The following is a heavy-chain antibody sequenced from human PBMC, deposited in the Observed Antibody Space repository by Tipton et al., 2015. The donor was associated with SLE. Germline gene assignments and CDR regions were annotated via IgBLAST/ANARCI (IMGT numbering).Heavy chain of an antibody. CDR3: ARAPTISVAGTTDPFGMDV. J-gene: IGHJ6*02. CDR2: RSTDGSVT. CDR1: GFTFHSYW. D-gene: IGHD6-19*01. Sequence: SLRLSCAASGFTFHSYWMHWVRQAPGKGLVWVSRRSTDGSVTTYADSVKGRLTISRDNAKNTLYLQMRSLRVEDTGIYYCARAPTISVAGTTDPFGMDVWGPGTRVTVSS. V-gene: IGHV3-74*01.